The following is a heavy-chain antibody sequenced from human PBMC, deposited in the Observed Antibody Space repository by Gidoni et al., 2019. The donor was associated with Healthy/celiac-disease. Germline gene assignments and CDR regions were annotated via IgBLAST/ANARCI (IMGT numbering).Heavy chain of an antibody. J-gene: IGHJ4*02. CDR3: ARGSYRGSGGSEPEHSIQLWLPVGFDY. CDR1: GGSFSGYY. Sequence: QVQLQQWGAGLLKPSETLSLTCAVYGGSFSGYYWSWIRQPPGKGLEWIGEINHSGSTNYNPSLKSRVTISVDTSKNQFSLKLSSVTAADTAVYYCARGSYRGSGGSEPEHSIQLWLPVGFDYWGQGTLVTVSS. D-gene: IGHD5-18*01. V-gene: IGHV4-34*01. CDR2: INHSGST.